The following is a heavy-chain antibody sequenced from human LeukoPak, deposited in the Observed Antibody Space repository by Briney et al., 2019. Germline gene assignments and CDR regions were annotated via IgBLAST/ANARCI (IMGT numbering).Heavy chain of an antibody. D-gene: IGHD5-12*01. CDR3: AKDRRPDSGYDIDY. J-gene: IGHJ4*02. Sequence: GGSLRLSCAASGLTVSSNHMAWVRQAPGKGLEWVSIIYPNGDTTYYADSVTGRFSISRDNSNDMVYLQMYNLRPEDTAVYYCAKDRRPDSGYDIDYWGQGILVTVSS. CDR1: GLTVSSNH. CDR2: IYPNGDTT. V-gene: IGHV3-53*01.